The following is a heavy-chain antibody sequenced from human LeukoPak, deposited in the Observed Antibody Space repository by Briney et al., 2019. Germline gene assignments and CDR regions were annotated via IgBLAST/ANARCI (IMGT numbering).Heavy chain of an antibody. CDR3: ARGLRYFDWLLDY. J-gene: IGHJ4*02. Sequence: ASVKVSCMASGGTFSSYAISWVRQAPGQGLEWMGGIIPIFGTANYAQKFQGRVTITADESTSTAYMELSSLRSEDTAVYYCARGLRYFDWLLDYWGQGTLVTVSS. CDR2: IIPIFGTA. D-gene: IGHD3-9*01. V-gene: IGHV1-69*13. CDR1: GGTFSSYA.